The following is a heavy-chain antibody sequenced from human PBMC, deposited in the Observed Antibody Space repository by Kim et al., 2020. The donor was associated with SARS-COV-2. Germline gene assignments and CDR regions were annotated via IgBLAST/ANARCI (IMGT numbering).Heavy chain of an antibody. CDR2: IYYSGST. CDR3: ARDLFDWPKNHYGFDT. V-gene: IGHV4-59*01. J-gene: IGHJ5*02. Sequence: SETLSLTCTVSGGSIGFYYWSWIRQSPGKGLEWIGYIYYSGSTNHNPSLKGRVTLSVDTSKNQFSLKLSSVTAADTAVYYCARDLFDWPKNHYGFDTWGQGTLVTVSS. CDR1: GGSIGFYY. D-gene: IGHD3-9*01.